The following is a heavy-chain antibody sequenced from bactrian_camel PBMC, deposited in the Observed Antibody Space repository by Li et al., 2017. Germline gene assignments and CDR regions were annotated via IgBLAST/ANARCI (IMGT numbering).Heavy chain of an antibody. CDR2: IESTGST. CDR3: AAKGRYNCGWYSWRTDNFDY. CDR1: GYTYAAYD. V-gene: IGHV3S55*01. D-gene: IGHD3*01. Sequence: HVQLVESGGGSVEAGGSLRLSCRASGYTYAAYDFAWFHQAPGKEREGVAAIESTGSTSYADSVKGRFTISLDNAKNTLYLQMNSLKPEDTAMYYCAAKGRYNCGWYSWRTDNFDYWGQGTQVTVS. J-gene: IGHJ4*01.